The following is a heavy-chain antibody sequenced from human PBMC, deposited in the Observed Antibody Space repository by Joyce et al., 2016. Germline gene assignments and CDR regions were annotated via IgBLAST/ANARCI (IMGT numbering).Heavy chain of an antibody. CDR1: GIMFSSYA. D-gene: IGHD2-15*01. Sequence: QVQLVESGGGVVQPGRSLRLSCTASGIMFSSYAMNWVRQAPGKGPVWVGIISFDGTKTDYADSVKGRVTISRDNSKNMLYLQMNSLRSEDTAIYYCARGRALDERIFHHWGQGALVTVSS. CDR2: ISFDGTKT. CDR3: ARGRALDERIFHH. V-gene: IGHV3-30*04. J-gene: IGHJ1*01.